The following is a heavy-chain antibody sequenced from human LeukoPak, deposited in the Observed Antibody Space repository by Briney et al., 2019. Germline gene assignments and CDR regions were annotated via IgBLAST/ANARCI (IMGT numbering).Heavy chain of an antibody. Sequence: GGSLRLSCAASGFTFSNYWMTWVRQAPGKGLEWVANIKLDVSETYYVDSVRGRFTISRDNTKNSLYLQMDSLRAEDTAVYYCARKGNAFDFWGQGTMVTVSS. CDR1: GFTFSNYW. V-gene: IGHV3-7*01. D-gene: IGHD3-10*01. CDR3: ARKGNAFDF. CDR2: IKLDVSET. J-gene: IGHJ3*01.